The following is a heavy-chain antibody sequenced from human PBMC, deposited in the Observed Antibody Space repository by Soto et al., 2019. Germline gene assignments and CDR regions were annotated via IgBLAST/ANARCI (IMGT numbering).Heavy chain of an antibody. CDR1: GFTFGDYA. CDR2: IRSKAYGGTT. J-gene: IGHJ4*02. V-gene: IGHV3-49*03. CDR3: TRGGRWLLAFDY. D-gene: IGHD1-26*01. Sequence: GGSLRLSCTASGFTFGDYAMIWFRQAPGKGLEWVGFIRSKAYGGTTEYAASVKGRFTISRDDSKSIAYLQMNSLKTEDTAVYYCTRGGRWLLAFDYWGQGTLVTVSS.